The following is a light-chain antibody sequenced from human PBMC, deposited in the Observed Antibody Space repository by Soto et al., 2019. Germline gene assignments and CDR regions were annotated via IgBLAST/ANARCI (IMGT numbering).Light chain of an antibody. J-gene: IGKJ1*01. V-gene: IGKV3-15*01. CDR2: GAS. CDR3: QQYNNWPKT. CDR1: QSVSSN. Sequence: EIVMMQSPDTLSVSPGERATLSCRASQSVSSNVAWYQQKPGQAPRVLIYGASTRATGISARFSGSASGTEFTLTISSLQSEDFAVYYCQQYNNWPKTFGHGTKVDIK.